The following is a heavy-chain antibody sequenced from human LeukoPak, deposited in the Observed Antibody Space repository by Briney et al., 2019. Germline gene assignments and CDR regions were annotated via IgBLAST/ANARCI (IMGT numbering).Heavy chain of an antibody. CDR3: ARSGFYDAFDI. V-gene: IGHV3-11*01. D-gene: IGHD3-22*01. J-gene: IGHJ3*02. CDR2: ISSSGSTI. Sequence: GGSLRLSCAASGFTVSSNYMSWVRQAPGKGLEWVSYISSSGSTIYYADSVKGRFTISRDNAKNSLYLQMNSLRAEDTAVYYCARSGFYDAFDIWGQGTMVTVSS. CDR1: GFTVSSNY.